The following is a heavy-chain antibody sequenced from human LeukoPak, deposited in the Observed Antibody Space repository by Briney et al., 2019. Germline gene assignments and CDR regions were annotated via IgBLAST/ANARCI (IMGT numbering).Heavy chain of an antibody. J-gene: IGHJ3*02. CDR3: ARDPRYNWNYGSI. D-gene: IGHD1-7*01. CDR1: GGSISSGGYY. V-gene: IGHV4-30-2*01. Sequence: SETLSLTCTVSGGSISSGGYYWSWIRQPPGKGLEWIGYIYHSGSTYYNPSLKSRVTISVDRSKNQFSLKLSSVTAADTAVYYCARDPRYNWNYGSIWGQGTMVTVSS. CDR2: IYHSGST.